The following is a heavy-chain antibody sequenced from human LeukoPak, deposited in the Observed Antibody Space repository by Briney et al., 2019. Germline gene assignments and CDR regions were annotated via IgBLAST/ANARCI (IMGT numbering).Heavy chain of an antibody. Sequence: ASVNVSCKVSGYTLTELSMHWVRQAPGNGLEWMGSFDPEDGETIYAQNFQGRVTMTEDTSTDTAYMGLSRLRSEDTAVYYCARGFGFSHYYMDVWGKGTTVTVSS. D-gene: IGHD3-16*01. CDR2: FDPEDGET. CDR3: ARGFGFSHYYMDV. CDR1: GYTLTELS. J-gene: IGHJ6*03. V-gene: IGHV1-24*01.